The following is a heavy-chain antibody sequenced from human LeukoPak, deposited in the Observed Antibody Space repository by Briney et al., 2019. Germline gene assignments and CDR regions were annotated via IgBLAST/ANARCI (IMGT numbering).Heavy chain of an antibody. V-gene: IGHV4-61*02. CDR3: ARGIGISAGYYFYYMDV. Sequence: SETLSLTCTVSGGSISSGSYYWRWIRQPAGKGLEWIGRLHTSGTTKYNPSLKSRVTISGDTSKNQFSLKLSSVTAADTAVYFCARGIGISAGYYFYYMDVWGKGTPVTVSS. J-gene: IGHJ6*03. CDR2: LHTSGTT. CDR1: GGSISSGSYY.